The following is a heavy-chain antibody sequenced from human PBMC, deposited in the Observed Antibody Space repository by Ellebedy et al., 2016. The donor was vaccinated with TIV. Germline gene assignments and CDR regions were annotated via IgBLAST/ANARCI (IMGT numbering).Heavy chain of an antibody. Sequence: GGSLRLSXAASGFTFSSYAMHWVRQAPGKGLEWVAVISYDGSNKYYADSVKGRFTISRDNSKNTLYLQMNSLRAEDTAVYYCARASFYCSSTSCPYYYYYYGMDVWGQGTTVTVSS. D-gene: IGHD2-2*01. CDR3: ARASFYCSSTSCPYYYYYYGMDV. CDR2: ISYDGSNK. CDR1: GFTFSSYA. V-gene: IGHV3-30*04. J-gene: IGHJ6*02.